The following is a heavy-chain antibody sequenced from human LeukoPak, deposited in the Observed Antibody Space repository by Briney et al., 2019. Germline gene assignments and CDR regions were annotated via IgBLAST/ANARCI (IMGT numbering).Heavy chain of an antibody. CDR1: GGSFSGYY. Sequence: PSETLSLTCAVYGGSFSGYYWSWIRQPPGKGLEWIGEINHSGSTNYNPSLKSRVTISVDTSKNQFSLKLSSVTAADTAVYYCARLGYGSGTSYWGQGTLVTVSS. CDR2: INHSGST. CDR3: ARLGYGSGTSY. V-gene: IGHV4-34*01. J-gene: IGHJ4*02. D-gene: IGHD3-10*01.